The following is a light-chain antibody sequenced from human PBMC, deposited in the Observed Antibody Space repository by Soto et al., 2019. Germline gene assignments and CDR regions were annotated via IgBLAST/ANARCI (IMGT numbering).Light chain of an antibody. CDR3: QQSYSTPPWT. CDR1: QSVRRY. J-gene: IGKJ1*01. Sequence: DIQLPQSPYSLSAYVEDKVTITCRASQSVRRYLNWVQQKPGKAHKLLIYDASSLQTGVPSRFSGSGSGTDFSLTISSLQPGDCASYYCQQSYSTPPWTFGQGTKVDIK. CDR2: DAS. V-gene: IGKV1-39*01.